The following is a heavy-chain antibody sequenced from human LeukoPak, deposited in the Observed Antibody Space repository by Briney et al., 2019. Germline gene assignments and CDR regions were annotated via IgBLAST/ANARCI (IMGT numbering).Heavy chain of an antibody. CDR3: ARVSSYCSGGSCYYYYYGMDV. CDR2: INHSGST. V-gene: IGHV4-34*01. CDR1: GGSISSYY. D-gene: IGHD2-15*01. J-gene: IGHJ6*02. Sequence: PSETLSLTCTVSGGSISSYYWSWIRQPPGKGLEWIGEINHSGSTNYNPSLKSRVTISVGTSKNQFSLKLSSVTAADTAVYYCARVSSYCSGGSCYYYYYGMDVWGQGTTVTVSS.